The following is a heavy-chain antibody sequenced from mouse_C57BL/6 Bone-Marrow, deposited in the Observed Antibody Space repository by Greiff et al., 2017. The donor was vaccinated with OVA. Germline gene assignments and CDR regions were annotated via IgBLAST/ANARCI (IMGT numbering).Heavy chain of an antibody. CDR2: IYPRSGNT. J-gene: IGHJ3*01. CDR3: AREGVSTIHY. D-gene: IGHD2-1*01. Sequence: QVQLQQSGAELARPGASVKLSCKASGYTFTSYGISWVKQRTGQGLEWIGEIYPRSGNTYYNEKFKGKATLTADKSSSTAYMELRNLTSEDSAVYFCAREGVSTIHYWGKGTLVTVSA. CDR1: GYTFTSYG. V-gene: IGHV1-81*01.